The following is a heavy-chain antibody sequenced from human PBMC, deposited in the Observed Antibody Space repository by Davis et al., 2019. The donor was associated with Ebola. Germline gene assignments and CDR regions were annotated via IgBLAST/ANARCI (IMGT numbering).Heavy chain of an antibody. CDR2: INPNDGRT. CDR1: GYTFTNYY. J-gene: IGHJ4*02. CDR3: AKDSYDSSGYYPAFDY. V-gene: IGHV1-46*01. Sequence: ASVKVSCKASGYTFTNYYMHWVRQAPGQGLEWMGMINPNDGRTIYAQKFQGRVTVTRDTSTTTVYMDLSSLRAEDTAVYYCAKDSYDSSGYYPAFDYWGQGTLVTVSS. D-gene: IGHD3-22*01.